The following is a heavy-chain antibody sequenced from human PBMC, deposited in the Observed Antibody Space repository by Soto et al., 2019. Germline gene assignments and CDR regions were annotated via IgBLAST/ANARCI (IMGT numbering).Heavy chain of an antibody. CDR3: ARGWGGRHDEYFDY. CDR2: IKRDGSEK. CDR1: GFTISSYW. D-gene: IGHD1-26*01. J-gene: IGHJ4*02. V-gene: IGHV3-7*01. Sequence: EVQLEESGGGLVQPGGSLRLSCAASGFTISSYWMSWVRQAPGKGLEWVANIKRDGSEKYYVDSVKGRFTISRDNAKNSLYLQMNSLRAEDTAVYYCARGWGGRHDEYFDYWGQGTLVTVSS.